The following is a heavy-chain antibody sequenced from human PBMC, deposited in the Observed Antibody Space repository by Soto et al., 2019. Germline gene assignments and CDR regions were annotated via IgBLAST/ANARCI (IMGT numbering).Heavy chain of an antibody. Sequence: GASMKVSCKASGYTFTSYYMHWVRQAPGQGLEWMGIINPSGGSTSYAQKFQGRVTMTRDTSTSTVYMELSSLRSEDTAVYYCARGMYSSHTEYGMDVWGQGTTVTVSS. CDR1: GYTFTSYY. D-gene: IGHD6-13*01. V-gene: IGHV1-46*01. CDR3: ARGMYSSHTEYGMDV. CDR2: INPSGGST. J-gene: IGHJ6*02.